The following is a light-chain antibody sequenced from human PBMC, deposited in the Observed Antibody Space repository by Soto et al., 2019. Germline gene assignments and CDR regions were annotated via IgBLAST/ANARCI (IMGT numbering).Light chain of an antibody. CDR3: QQRTNWLT. J-gene: IGKJ4*01. CDR2: DAT. Sequence: EIVLTQSLATLSLSPGERATLSCRASQSVTWYLAWYQQKPGQAPRLLIYDATNRATGIPARFSGSGSGTDFTLTISSLEPEDFAVYYCQQRTNWLTFGGGTRVEI. V-gene: IGKV3-11*01. CDR1: QSVTWY.